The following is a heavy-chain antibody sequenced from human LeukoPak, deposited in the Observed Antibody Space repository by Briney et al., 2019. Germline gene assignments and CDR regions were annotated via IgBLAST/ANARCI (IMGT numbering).Heavy chain of an antibody. J-gene: IGHJ4*02. D-gene: IGHD1-26*01. V-gene: IGHV3-15*01. CDR3: TTAHYSGSSDFDY. CDR2: IKSKTDGGTT. Sequence: GGSLRLSCAASGFTFSNAWMSWVRRAPGKGLEWVGRIKSKTDGGTTDYAAPVKGRFTISRDDSKNTLYLQMNSLKTEDTAVYYCTTAHYSGSSDFDYWGQGTLVTVSS. CDR1: GFTFSNAW.